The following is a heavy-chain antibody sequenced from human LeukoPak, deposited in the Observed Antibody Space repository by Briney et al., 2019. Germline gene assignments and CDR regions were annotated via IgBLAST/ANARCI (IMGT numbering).Heavy chain of an antibody. CDR1: GGSFSGYY. J-gene: IGHJ4*02. CDR2: INHSGST. V-gene: IGHV4-34*01. D-gene: IGHD2-2*01. Sequence: SETLSLTCAVYGGSFSGYYRSWIRQPPGKGLEWIGEINHSGSTNYNPSLKSRVTISVDTSKNQFSLKLSSVTAADTAVYYCARADCSSTSCYLDYWGQGTLVTVSS. CDR3: ARADCSSTSCYLDY.